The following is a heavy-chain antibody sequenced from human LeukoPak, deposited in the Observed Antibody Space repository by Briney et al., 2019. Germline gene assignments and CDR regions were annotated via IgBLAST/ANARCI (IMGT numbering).Heavy chain of an antibody. CDR3: ARDSTGYWYFDL. J-gene: IGHJ2*01. CDR2: ISGNGIGT. D-gene: IGHD3-3*02. Sequence: GGSLRLSCAASGFTFSNYAMSWVRQAPGKGLEWVSAISGNGIGTYYADSVKGRFTISRDNSGTTLYLQMNSLRAEDTAVYYCARDSTGYWYFDLWGRGTLVSVSS. V-gene: IGHV3-23*01. CDR1: GFTFSNYA.